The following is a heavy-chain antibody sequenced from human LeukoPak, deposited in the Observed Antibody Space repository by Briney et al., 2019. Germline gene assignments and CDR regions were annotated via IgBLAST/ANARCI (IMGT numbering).Heavy chain of an antibody. CDR1: GFTFSSYA. CDR3: AKDQSEYSGSPDPGFDY. CDR2: ISGSGGST. V-gene: IGHV3-23*01. D-gene: IGHD1-26*01. J-gene: IGHJ4*02. Sequence: PGGSLRLSCAASGFTFSSYAMSWVRQAPGKGLEWVSAISGSGGSTYYADSVKGRFTISRDNSKNTLYLQMNSLRAEDTAVYYCAKDQSEYSGSPDPGFDYWGQGTLVTVSS.